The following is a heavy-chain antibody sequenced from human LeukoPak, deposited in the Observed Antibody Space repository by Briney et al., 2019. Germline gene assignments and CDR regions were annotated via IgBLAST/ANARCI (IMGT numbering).Heavy chain of an antibody. J-gene: IGHJ4*02. Sequence: GGSLRLSCAASGFTFSNAWMSWVRQAPGKGPEWVGRIESKTAGVTTDYAAPVKGRFTISRDDSKNTLYLQMNSVKPEDTAVYYCTKARRYYYCSGSFFSYYFDYWGQGTLVNASS. CDR3: TKARRYYYCSGSFFSYYFDY. CDR1: GFTFSNAW. V-gene: IGHV3-15*04. D-gene: IGHD3-10*01. CDR2: IESKTAGVTT.